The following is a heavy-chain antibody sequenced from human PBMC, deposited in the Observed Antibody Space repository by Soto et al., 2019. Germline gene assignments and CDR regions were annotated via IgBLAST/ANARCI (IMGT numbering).Heavy chain of an antibody. J-gene: IGHJ6*02. CDR2: INPSGGST. Sequence: GASVKVSCKASGYTSTSYYMHWVRQAPGQGLEWMGIINPSGGSTSYAERFKGRVTITRDTSTSTVYMDLSRLTSEDTAVYYCARGYCSGGNCYNGLDVWGQGTTVTVSS. CDR3: ARGYCSGGNCYNGLDV. V-gene: IGHV1-46*01. CDR1: GYTSTSYY. D-gene: IGHD2-15*01.